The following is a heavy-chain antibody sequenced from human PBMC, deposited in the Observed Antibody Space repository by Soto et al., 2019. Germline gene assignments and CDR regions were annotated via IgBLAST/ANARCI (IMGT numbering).Heavy chain of an antibody. CDR2: IIPIFGTA. V-gene: IGHV1-69*13. CDR3: ATHITIFGVVIPPPTTYYYYGMDV. Sequence: GASVKVSCKASGGIFSSYAISWVRQAPGQGLEWMGGIIPIFGTANYAQKFQGRVTITADESTSTAYMELSSLRSEDTAVYYCATHITIFGVVIPPPTTYYYYGMDVWGQGTTVTVSS. D-gene: IGHD3-3*01. CDR1: GGIFSSYA. J-gene: IGHJ6*02.